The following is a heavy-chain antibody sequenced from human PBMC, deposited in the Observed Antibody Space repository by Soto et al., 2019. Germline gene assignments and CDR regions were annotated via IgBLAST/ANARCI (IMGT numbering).Heavy chain of an antibody. V-gene: IGHV1-69*08. D-gene: IGHD4-17*01. CDR1: GGTFSSYT. J-gene: IGHJ6*03. Sequence: QVQLVQSGAEVKKPGSSVKVSCKASGGTFSSYTISWVRQAPGQGLEWMGRIIPILGIANYAQKFQGRVTTTADKSTSTAYMELSSLRSEDTAVYYCARDRPYSDYHYYYYYIDVWGKGTTVTVYS. CDR3: ARDRPYSDYHYYYYYIDV. CDR2: IIPILGIA.